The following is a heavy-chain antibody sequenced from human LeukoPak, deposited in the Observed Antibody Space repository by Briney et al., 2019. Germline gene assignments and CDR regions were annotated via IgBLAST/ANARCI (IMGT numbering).Heavy chain of an antibody. CDR1: GYSITSGFY. V-gene: IGHV4-38-2*01. J-gene: IGHJ3*02. Sequence: SETLSLTCSVSGYSITSGFYWGWVRQPPGKGLEWIGSMYHSGTIYSNPSLKSRFTMSVEKSMNQFSLELSSVTAADTAVYYCARHDPIVGTPDAFDIWGQGTMVTVSS. CDR2: MYHSGTI. D-gene: IGHD1-26*01. CDR3: ARHDPIVGTPDAFDI.